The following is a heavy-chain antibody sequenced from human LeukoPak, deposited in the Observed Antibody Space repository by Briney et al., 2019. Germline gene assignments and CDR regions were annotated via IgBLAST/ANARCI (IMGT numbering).Heavy chain of an antibody. V-gene: IGHV4-61*01. CDR1: GGSDNKGSYY. CDR3: ARAAYSGSYHSDY. Sequence: SETLSLTYTVSGGSDNKGSYYWDWVRQPPGKGLEWVGYIYYSGSTNYNPSLKSRVTISVDTSKNQFSLKLSSVTAADTAVYYCARAAYSGSYHSDYWGQGTLVTVSS. CDR2: IYYSGST. J-gene: IGHJ4*02. D-gene: IGHD1-26*01.